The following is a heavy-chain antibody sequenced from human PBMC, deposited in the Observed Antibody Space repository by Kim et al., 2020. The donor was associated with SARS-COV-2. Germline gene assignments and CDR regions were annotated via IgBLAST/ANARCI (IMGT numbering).Heavy chain of an antibody. CDR1: GGSISSGGYY. J-gene: IGHJ6*02. CDR2: IYYSGST. D-gene: IGHD3-3*01. V-gene: IGHV4-31*03. Sequence: SETLSLTCTVSGGSISSGGYYWSWIRQYPGKGLEWIGYIYYSGSTYYNPSLKSRVTISVDTSKNQFSLKLSSVTAADTAVYYCARAHRTIFGVVEYMDVWGQGTTVTVSS. CDR3: ARAHRTIFGVVEYMDV.